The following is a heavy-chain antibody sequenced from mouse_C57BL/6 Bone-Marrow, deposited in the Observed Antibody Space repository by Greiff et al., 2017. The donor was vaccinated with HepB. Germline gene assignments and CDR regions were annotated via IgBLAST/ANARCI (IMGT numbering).Heavy chain of an antibody. Sequence: VQLQQSGPELVKPGASVKISCKASGYAFSSSWMNWVKQRPGKGLEWIGRIYPGDGDTNYNGKFKGKATLTADKSSSTAYMQLSSLTSEDSAVYFCAAYLLLRYEYFDVWGTGTTVTVSS. CDR1: GYAFSSSW. D-gene: IGHD1-1*01. CDR2: IYPGDGDT. V-gene: IGHV1-82*01. CDR3: AAYLLLRYEYFDV. J-gene: IGHJ1*03.